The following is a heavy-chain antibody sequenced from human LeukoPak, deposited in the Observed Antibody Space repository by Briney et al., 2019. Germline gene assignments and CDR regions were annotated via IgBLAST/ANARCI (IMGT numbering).Heavy chain of an antibody. CDR2: IYYSGST. CDR3: ARGQWLASYFDY. J-gene: IGHJ4*02. Sequence: SETLSLTCGVSGGSISSSDYYWAWIRQPPGKGLEWIGSIYYSGSTYYNASLKSRVTISVDTSKNQFSLKLSSVTAADTAVYYCARGQWLASYFDYWGQGTLVTVSS. V-gene: IGHV4-39*07. D-gene: IGHD6-19*01. CDR1: GGSISSSDYY.